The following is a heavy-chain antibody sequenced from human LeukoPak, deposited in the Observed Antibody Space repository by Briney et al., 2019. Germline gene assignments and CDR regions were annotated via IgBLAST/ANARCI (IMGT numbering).Heavy chain of an antibody. CDR2: IYYSGST. V-gene: IGHV4-59*01. CDR3: ARVNISGFDY. J-gene: IGHJ4*02. CDR1: GASISGYY. D-gene: IGHD6-19*01. Sequence: PSETLSLTCTVSGASISGYYWSWIRQPPGKGLECIGYIYYSGSTEYNTSLKSRVTISVDTPKNQFSLKLSSVTAADTAVYYCARVNISGFDYWGQGTLVTVSS.